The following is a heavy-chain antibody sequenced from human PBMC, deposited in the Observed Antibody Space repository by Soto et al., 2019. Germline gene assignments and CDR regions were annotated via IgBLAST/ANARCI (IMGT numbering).Heavy chain of an antibody. CDR3: ARSGEHPLDY. D-gene: IGHD1-26*01. V-gene: IGHV1-18*01. Sequence: GASVKVSCKTSGYAFPHYVINWVRQAPGHGLERMGFSTHTGNTNYAQNFQGRVVLTTDTSTSTAYMEVTSLRSDDTAVYYCARSGEHPLDYWG. CDR1: GYAFPHYV. J-gene: IGHJ4*01. CDR2: STHTGNT.